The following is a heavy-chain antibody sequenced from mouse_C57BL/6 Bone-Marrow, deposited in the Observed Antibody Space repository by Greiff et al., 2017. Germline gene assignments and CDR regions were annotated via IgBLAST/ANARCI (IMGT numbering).Heavy chain of an antibody. Sequence: QVQLQQSGAELVKPGASVKLSCKASGYTFTSYWMQWVKQRPGQGLEWIGEIDPSDSYTNYNQKFKGKATLTVDTSSSTAYMQLSSLTSEDSAVYYCAPLYYYGSSFAYWGQGTLVTVSA. CDR1: GYTFTSYW. CDR3: APLYYYGSSFAY. V-gene: IGHV1-50*01. CDR2: IDPSDSYT. D-gene: IGHD1-1*01. J-gene: IGHJ3*01.